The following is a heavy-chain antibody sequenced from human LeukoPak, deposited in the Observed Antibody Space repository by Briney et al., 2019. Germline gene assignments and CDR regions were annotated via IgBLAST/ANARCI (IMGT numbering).Heavy chain of an antibody. Sequence: PSETLSLTCTVSGDSISSTYSYGGWVRQPPGKGLEWIGSIYYSGTTYYNPSLKSRVTISVDTSKNQFSLKLRSVTAADTAVYYCARHRDWSPMDYWGQGTLVTVSS. CDR2: IYYSGTT. J-gene: IGHJ4*02. V-gene: IGHV4-39*01. D-gene: IGHD3/OR15-3a*01. CDR1: GDSISSTYSY. CDR3: ARHRDWSPMDY.